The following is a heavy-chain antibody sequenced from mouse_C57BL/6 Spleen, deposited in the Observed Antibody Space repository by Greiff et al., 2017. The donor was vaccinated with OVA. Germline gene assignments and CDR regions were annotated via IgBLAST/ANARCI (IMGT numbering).Heavy chain of an antibody. Sequence: QVQLQQPGAELVKPGASVKLSCKASGYTFTSYWMQWVKQRPGQGLEWIGEIDPSDSYTNYNQKFKGKATLTVDTSSSTAYMQLSSLTSEDSAVYYCARGNYRVYYFDDWGKGTTLTVSS. CDR1: GYTFTSYW. CDR3: ARGNYRVYYFDD. V-gene: IGHV1-50*01. CDR2: IDPSDSYT. D-gene: IGHD2-12*01. J-gene: IGHJ2*01.